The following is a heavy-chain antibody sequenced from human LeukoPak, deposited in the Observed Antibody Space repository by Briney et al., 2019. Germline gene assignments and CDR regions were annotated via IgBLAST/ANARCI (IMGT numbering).Heavy chain of an antibody. CDR1: GFTFSHYA. V-gene: IGHV3-33*06. Sequence: GRSLRLSCTTSGFTFSHYAMHWVRQAPGKGLQWVAVIWNDGSDKYYGDSVKGRLTISRDNSKKTVYLQLSSLRVEDTAVYYCAKDAERGFDFSNSLQSWGQGTLVTVSS. D-gene: IGHD4-11*01. CDR3: AKDAERGFDFSNSLQS. CDR2: IWNDGSDK. J-gene: IGHJ4*02.